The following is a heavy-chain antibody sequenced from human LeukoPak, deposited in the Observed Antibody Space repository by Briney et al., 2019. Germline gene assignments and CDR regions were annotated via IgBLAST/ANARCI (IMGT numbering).Heavy chain of an antibody. J-gene: IGHJ3*02. CDR1: GGSISSYY. V-gene: IGHV4-59*01. D-gene: IGHD4-23*01. CDR3: ASINSDIRRAFDI. Sequence: SETLSLTCTVSGGSISSYYWSWIRQPPGKGLEWIGYIHYSGSTNYNPSLKSRVTTSVDTSKNQFSLKLSSVTAADTAVYYCASINSDIRRAFDIWGQGTMVTVSS. CDR2: IHYSGST.